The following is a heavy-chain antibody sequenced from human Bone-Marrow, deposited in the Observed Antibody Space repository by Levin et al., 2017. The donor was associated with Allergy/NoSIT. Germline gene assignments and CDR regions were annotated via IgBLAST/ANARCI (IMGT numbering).Heavy chain of an antibody. CDR2: INDDGFST. CDR1: GFTFSTSW. CDR3: GRGGWGSRYFDL. J-gene: IGHJ2*01. D-gene: IGHD7-27*01. V-gene: IGHV3-74*03. Sequence: LSLTCAASGFTFSTSWMHWVRQAPGKGLVWVSRINDDGFSTKYADSVKGRFTISRDNAKNTVYLQMDSLRAEDTAVYYCGRGGWGSRYFDLWGRGTLVAVSS.